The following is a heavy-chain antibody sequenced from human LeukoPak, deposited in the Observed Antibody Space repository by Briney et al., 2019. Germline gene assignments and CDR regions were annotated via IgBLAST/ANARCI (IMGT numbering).Heavy chain of an antibody. Sequence: PGGSLRLSCAASGFTFSSYAMSWVRQAPGKGLEWVSSISSSSSYIYYADPVKGRFTISRDNAKNSLYLQMNSLRAEDTAVYYCARGTRRDGYNRWGQGTLVTFSS. CDR1: GFTFSSYA. CDR3: ARGTRRDGYNR. CDR2: ISSSSSYI. J-gene: IGHJ4*02. V-gene: IGHV3-21*01. D-gene: IGHD5-24*01.